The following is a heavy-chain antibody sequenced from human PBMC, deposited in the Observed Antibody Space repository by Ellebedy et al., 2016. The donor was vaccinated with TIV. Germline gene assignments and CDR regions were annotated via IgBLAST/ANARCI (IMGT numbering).Heavy chain of an antibody. V-gene: IGHV3-74*01. D-gene: IGHD3-9*01. J-gene: IGHJ4*02. CDR2: INTDGSSA. CDR1: GFTFSGYY. CDR3: ARESVRYFDWDY. Sequence: GGSLRLSCEVSGFTFSGYYMHWVRQAPGEGPVWVARINTDGSSADYADSVEGRFTISRDNARKTLFLQMDSLTAEDTAVYYCARESVRYFDWDYWGQGTLVNVSS.